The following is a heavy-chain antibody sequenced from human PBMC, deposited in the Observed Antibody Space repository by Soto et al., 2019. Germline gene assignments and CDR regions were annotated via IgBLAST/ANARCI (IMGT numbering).Heavy chain of an antibody. D-gene: IGHD3-16*01. Sequence: QAQLEESGGGVVQPGRSLTLSCAASGFTFTRFAIHWVRQAPGKGLEWVAFISYDGNKKKSADSVKGRFTISRDNSRNTVYLHMGSLRTEDTAVYSCARLFGGYSDSSASNAFDIWGQGTRVIVSS. V-gene: IGHV3-30-3*01. CDR1: GFTFTRFA. J-gene: IGHJ3*02. CDR3: ARLFGGYSDSSASNAFDI. CDR2: ISYDGNKK.